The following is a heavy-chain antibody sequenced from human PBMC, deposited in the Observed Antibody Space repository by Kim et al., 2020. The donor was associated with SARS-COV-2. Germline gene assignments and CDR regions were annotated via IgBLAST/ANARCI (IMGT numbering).Heavy chain of an antibody. CDR1: GYILTVHY. Sequence: ASVKVSCKASGYILTVHYRHWVRHAPGHGLEWLGRINPSEGSAIYPKNFQGRVTMTMDTSTSTVHMELTSLTSEDTAVYFCARYRGTVANTVVYAMDVW. V-gene: IGHV1-46*01. J-gene: IGHJ6*01. CDR3: ARYRGTVANTVVYAMDV. CDR2: INPSEGSA. D-gene: IGHD5-12*01.